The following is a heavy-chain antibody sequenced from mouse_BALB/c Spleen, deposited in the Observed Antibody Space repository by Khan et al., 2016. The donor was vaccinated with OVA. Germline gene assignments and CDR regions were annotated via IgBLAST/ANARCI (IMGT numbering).Heavy chain of an antibody. Sequence: QIQLVQSGAELARPGASVKMSCKASSYTFTSYTIHWIKLRPGQGLEWIGYINPSNGYTNYNQKFKDKATLTADKSSTTAYMELSSLTSDDSALYNCVRDGAYHRNDGWFAYWGQGTLVTVSA. CDR1: SYTFTSYT. J-gene: IGHJ3*01. CDR3: VRDGAYHRNDGWFAY. CDR2: INPSNGYT. D-gene: IGHD2-14*01. V-gene: IGHV1-4*01.